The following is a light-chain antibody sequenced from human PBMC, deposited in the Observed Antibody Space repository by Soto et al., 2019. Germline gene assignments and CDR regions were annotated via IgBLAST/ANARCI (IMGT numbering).Light chain of an antibody. V-gene: IGKV1-39*01. CDR2: IAS. J-gene: IGKJ4*01. CDR1: QTVNNNY. CDR3: QQTSSFPLS. Sequence: IQMSQSPSSLSASVGDRVSITCRASQTVNNNYVNWYQQKPGEAPKLLIFIASGLQSGVPSRFNGSGSGTDFTLHINSLQPDDVATYFWQQTSSFPLSFGGGTKVEIK.